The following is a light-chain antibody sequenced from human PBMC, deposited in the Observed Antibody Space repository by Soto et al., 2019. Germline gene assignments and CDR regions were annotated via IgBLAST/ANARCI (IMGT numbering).Light chain of an antibody. Sequence: DIQLTQSPSFLSASVGDRVTITCRASQGISSYLAWYQQKPGKAPKLLIYAASTLQSGVPSRFRGSGSGTEFTLTISSLQPEDFATYYCQQLNSYPRTFGQGPRWKSN. J-gene: IGKJ1*01. V-gene: IGKV1-9*01. CDR1: QGISSY. CDR3: QQLNSYPRT. CDR2: AAS.